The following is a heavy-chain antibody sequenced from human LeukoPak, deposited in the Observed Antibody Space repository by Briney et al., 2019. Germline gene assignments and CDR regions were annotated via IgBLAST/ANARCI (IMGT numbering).Heavy chain of an antibody. D-gene: IGHD3-10*01. Sequence: ASVKVSCKTSGYTFTAYYVHWVRQVPGQGLQWVGWINPNTGGTNYAETFQGRVTVTRDTSISTAYLELTGLRSDDTAVYCCVRSSGGSGKWGDNWFDPWGQGTLVTVSS. CDR1: GYTFTAYY. J-gene: IGHJ5*02. V-gene: IGHV1-2*02. CDR3: VRSSGGSGKWGDNWFDP. CDR2: INPNTGGT.